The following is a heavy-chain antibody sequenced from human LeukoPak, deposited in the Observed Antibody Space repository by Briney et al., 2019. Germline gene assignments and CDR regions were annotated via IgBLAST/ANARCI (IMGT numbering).Heavy chain of an antibody. CDR1: GYSISTGYY. Sequence: SETLSLTCTVSGYSISTGYYWGWIRQPPGKGLEWIGSIYHSGSTYSNPSLKSRVTISVDTSKNQFSLSLSSVTAADTAVYYCARVDWLANYYYYMDVWGKGTTVTVSS. D-gene: IGHD2-21*01. J-gene: IGHJ6*03. CDR2: IYHSGST. V-gene: IGHV4-38-2*02. CDR3: ARVDWLANYYYYMDV.